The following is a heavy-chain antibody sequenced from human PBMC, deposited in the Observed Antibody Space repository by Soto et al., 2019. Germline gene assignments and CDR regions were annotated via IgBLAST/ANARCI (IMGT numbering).Heavy chain of an antibody. CDR2: ISSSSSYI. CDR3: ARARYYYDSSGYYYFDY. J-gene: IGHJ4*02. D-gene: IGHD3-22*01. Sequence: EVQLVESGGGLVKPGGSLRLSCAASGFTFSSYSMNWVRQAPGKGLEWVSSISSSSSYIYYADSVKGRFTISRDNAKNSLYLQMNSLRVEDTAVYYCARARYYYDSSGYYYFDYWGQGTLVTVSS. V-gene: IGHV3-21*01. CDR1: GFTFSSYS.